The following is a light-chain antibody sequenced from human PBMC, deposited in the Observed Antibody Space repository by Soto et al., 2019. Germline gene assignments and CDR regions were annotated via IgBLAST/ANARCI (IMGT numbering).Light chain of an antibody. CDR2: DVS. CDR3: SSXTXSSTLV. J-gene: IGLJ2*01. V-gene: IGLV2-14*01. Sequence: QSVLTQPASVSGSPGQSITISCTGTSSDVGGYNYVSWYQQHPGKAPKLMIYDVSNRPSGVSNRFSGSKSGNTASLTISGXXXXXEXXXXCSSXTXSSTLVFGGGTKLTVL. CDR1: SSDVGGYNY.